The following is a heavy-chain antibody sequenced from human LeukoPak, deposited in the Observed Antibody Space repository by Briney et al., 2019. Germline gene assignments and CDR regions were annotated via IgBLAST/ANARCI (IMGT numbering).Heavy chain of an antibody. J-gene: IGHJ6*02. CDR2: IYYSGST. Sequence: PSETLSLTCAVYGGSFSGYYWGWIRQPPGKGLEWIGYIYYSGSTNYNPSLKSRVTISVDTSKNQFSLKLSSVTAADTAVYYCARWSGYYPYYYYYYGMDVWGQGTTVTVSS. CDR1: GGSFSGYY. D-gene: IGHD3-3*01. CDR3: ARWSGYYPYYYYYYGMDV. V-gene: IGHV4-59*01.